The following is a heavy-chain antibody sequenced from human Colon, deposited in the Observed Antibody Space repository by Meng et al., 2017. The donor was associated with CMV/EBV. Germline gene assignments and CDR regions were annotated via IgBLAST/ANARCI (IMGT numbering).Heavy chain of an antibody. J-gene: IGHJ4*02. V-gene: IGHV7-4-1*02. D-gene: IGHD6-13*01. CDR3: ATGSVAADGKGY. CDR2: INPKTGNP. CDR1: GSTFTRYT. Sequence: KASGSTFTRYTIHWVRQAPGQWLEWMGYINPKTGNPTYVQGFTGRFVFSLDTSDGAAYLQISSLKAEDTAVYYCATGSVAADGKGYWGQGTLVTVSS.